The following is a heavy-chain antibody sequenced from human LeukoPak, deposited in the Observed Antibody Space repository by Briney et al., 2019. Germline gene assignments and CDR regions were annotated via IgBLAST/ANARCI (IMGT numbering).Heavy chain of an antibody. D-gene: IGHD2-2*01. Sequence: PSETLSLTCTVSGASISSISYYWGWIRQPPGKGLEWIASVLYGGSTYYNPSLKSRVTISIDTSKNQFSLRLSSVTAADTAVYYCARLDCSSTSCRREWFGNAFGLWGQGTMVTVSS. CDR2: VLYGGST. V-gene: IGHV4-39*01. J-gene: IGHJ3*01. CDR3: ARLDCSSTSCRREWFGNAFGL. CDR1: GASISSISYY.